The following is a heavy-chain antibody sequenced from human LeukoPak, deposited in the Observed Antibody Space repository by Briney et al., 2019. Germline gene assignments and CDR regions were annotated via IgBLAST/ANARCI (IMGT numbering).Heavy chain of an antibody. V-gene: IGHV1-8*01. J-gene: IGHJ6*02. CDR1: GYTFTSYD. Sequence: ASVKISCKASGYTFTSYDINWVRQATGQGLEWMGWMNPNRGNTGYAQKFQGSVTMTRNTSISTAFMELSSLRSEDTAVYYCAWRALTYGMDVWGQGTTVTVSS. CDR2: MNPNRGNT. CDR3: AWRALTYGMDV.